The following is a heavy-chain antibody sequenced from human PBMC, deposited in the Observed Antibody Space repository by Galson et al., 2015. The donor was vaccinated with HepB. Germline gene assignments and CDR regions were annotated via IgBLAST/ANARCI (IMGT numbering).Heavy chain of an antibody. CDR1: GFPVSSNY. CDR3: ARGWPPDV. J-gene: IGHJ6*02. D-gene: IGHD6-13*01. CDR2: IYSGDNT. Sequence: SLRLSCAVPGFPVSSNYMSWVRQAPGKGLEWVSVIYSGDNTYYADSVKGRFTISRDKSKYTVYLQMNSLRVEDAAVYYCARGWPPDVWGQGTTVTVSS. V-gene: IGHV3-66*01.